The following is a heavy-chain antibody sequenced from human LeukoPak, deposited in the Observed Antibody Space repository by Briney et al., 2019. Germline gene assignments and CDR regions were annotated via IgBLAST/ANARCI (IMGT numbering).Heavy chain of an antibody. CDR2: INLSGST. V-gene: IGHV4-4*08. CDR3: ARECRIAAAGTFPDAFDI. D-gene: IGHD6-13*01. Sequence: SETLSLTCTVSGGSISSYYWSWIRQPPGKGLEWIGEINLSGSTNYNPSLKSRVTMSVDTSKNQFSLKLSSVTAADTAVYYCARECRIAAAGTFPDAFDIWGQGTMVTVSS. CDR1: GGSISSYY. J-gene: IGHJ3*02.